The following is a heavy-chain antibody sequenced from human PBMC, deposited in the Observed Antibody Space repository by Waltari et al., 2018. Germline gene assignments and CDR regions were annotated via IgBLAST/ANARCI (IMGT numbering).Heavy chain of an antibody. V-gene: IGHV3-74*03. CDR3: ANHRPGGLGMEV. J-gene: IGHJ6*02. Sequence: EGQLVESGGDLVQPAGSLRLSCAASRFTFSNFFMHWVRQAPGKGLEWVSRIKTDGSGTTYADSVQGRFTISRDNAKNTLYLQMNSLRAEDSAIYYCANHRPGGLGMEVWGPGTTVTVSS. CDR1: RFTFSNFF. CDR2: IKTDGSGT. D-gene: IGHD2-15*01.